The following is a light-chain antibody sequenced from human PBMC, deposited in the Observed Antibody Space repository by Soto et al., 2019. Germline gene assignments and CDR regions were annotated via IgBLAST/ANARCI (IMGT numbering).Light chain of an antibody. J-gene: IGLJ1*01. CDR3: CSYAGSYTYV. V-gene: IGLV2-11*01. Sequence: LTQPRSVSGSPGRSVTISCTGTSSDVASYNYVSWYQQHPGKAPKLIIYDVRKRPSGVPDRFFGSKSASTASLTISGLQAEDEAEYYCCSYAGSYTYVYGTGTKVTVL. CDR1: SSDVASYNY. CDR2: DVR.